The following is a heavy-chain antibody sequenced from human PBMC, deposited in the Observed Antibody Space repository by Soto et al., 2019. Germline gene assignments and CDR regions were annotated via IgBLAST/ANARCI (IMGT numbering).Heavy chain of an antibody. V-gene: IGHV4-31*03. CDR3: ARTYSSSSVGAFDY. D-gene: IGHD6-6*01. CDR1: GGSISRVGYY. Sequence: QVQLQESGPGLVKPSQTLSLTCSVSGGSISRVGYYGSWTRQHPGRGLEGIGYINYGGTTYYNPSLKSRVTMSVDTSENQFSLKLSSVTAADTAVYYCARTYSSSSVGAFDYWGQGTLVTVSS. CDR2: INYGGTT. J-gene: IGHJ4*02.